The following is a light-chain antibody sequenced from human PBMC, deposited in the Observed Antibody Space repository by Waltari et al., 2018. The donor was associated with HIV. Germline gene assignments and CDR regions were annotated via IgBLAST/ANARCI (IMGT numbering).Light chain of an antibody. CDR2: STN. V-gene: IGLV1-44*01. J-gene: IGLJ2*01. CDR3: GTLEASLSVA. Sequence: QYVLIQPPSASGTPGQRFTIPCSGCSSNIGIAAEHRYQQVPGTAPKLLIHSTNPRPSGVPVRYSASTSGAGAPLTFSGRQSEDEADYYSGTLEASLSVAFGGGTKQTGL. CDR1: SSNIGIAA.